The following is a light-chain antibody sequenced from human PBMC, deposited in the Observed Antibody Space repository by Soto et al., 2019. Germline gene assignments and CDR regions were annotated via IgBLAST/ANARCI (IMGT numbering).Light chain of an antibody. Sequence: QSVLTQPPSASGSPGQSVTISCTGARSDVGAYKYVSWYQQYPGKAPKLMIYEVSKRPSGVPDSFSSSKSGNTASLTVSGRQDEDEADYYCTSYLGSNSWGFGGGTKLTVL. V-gene: IGLV2-8*01. CDR2: EVS. J-gene: IGLJ2*01. CDR3: TSYLGSNSWG. CDR1: RSDVGAYKY.